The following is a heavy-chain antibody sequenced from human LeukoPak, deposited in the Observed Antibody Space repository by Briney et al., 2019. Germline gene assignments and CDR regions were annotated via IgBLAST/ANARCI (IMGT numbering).Heavy chain of an antibody. V-gene: IGHV4-31*03. J-gene: IGHJ6*02. D-gene: IGHD2-8*01. CDR3: AREWSLDTYYGMDV. Sequence: SQTLSLTCTVSGGSISSGGYYWSWIRQHPGTGLEWLGYIYYSGSTYYNPSLKSRVAISVDTSKNQFSLKLSSVTAADTAVYYCAREWSLDTYYGMDVWGQGTTVTVSS. CDR2: IYYSGST. CDR1: GGSISSGGYY.